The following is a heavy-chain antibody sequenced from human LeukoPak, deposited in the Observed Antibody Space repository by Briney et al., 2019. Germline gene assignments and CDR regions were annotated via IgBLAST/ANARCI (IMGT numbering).Heavy chain of an antibody. Sequence: GGSLRLSCAASGFTVSGNYMSWVRQAPGKGLEWVSVIYSGGSTYYADSVKGRFTISRDNSKNTLYLQMNSLRAEDTAVYYCAKSPTWFGSPSPFDPWGQGTLVTVSP. CDR2: IYSGGST. CDR1: GFTVSGNY. CDR3: AKSPTWFGSPSPFDP. J-gene: IGHJ5*02. D-gene: IGHD3-10*01. V-gene: IGHV3-53*01.